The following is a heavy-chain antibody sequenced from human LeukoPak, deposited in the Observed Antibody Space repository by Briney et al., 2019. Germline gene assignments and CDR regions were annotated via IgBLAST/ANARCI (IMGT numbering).Heavy chain of an antibody. Sequence: SVKVSCKASGGTFSSYAISWVRQAPGQGLEWMGWISAYNGNTNYAQKLQGRVTMTTDTSTSTAYMELRSLRSDDTAVYYCARSYNWNDGFDYWGQGTLVTVSS. CDR2: ISAYNGNT. CDR3: ARSYNWNDGFDY. D-gene: IGHD1-20*01. CDR1: GGTFSSYA. V-gene: IGHV1-18*01. J-gene: IGHJ4*02.